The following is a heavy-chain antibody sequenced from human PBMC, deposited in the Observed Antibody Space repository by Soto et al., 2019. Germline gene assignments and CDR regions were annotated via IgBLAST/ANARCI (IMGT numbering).Heavy chain of an antibody. D-gene: IGHD3-16*02. V-gene: IGHV4-31*03. J-gene: IGHJ5*02. Sequence: QVQLQESGPGLVKPSQTLSLTCTVSGGSISSGGYYWSWIRQHPGKGLEWIGYIYYSGSTYYNPSLKSRVTISVDTSKNQFSLKLSSVTAADTAVYYCARRVWGSYRSAWFDPWGQGTLVTVSS. CDR3: ARRVWGSYRSAWFDP. CDR2: IYYSGST. CDR1: GGSISSGGYY.